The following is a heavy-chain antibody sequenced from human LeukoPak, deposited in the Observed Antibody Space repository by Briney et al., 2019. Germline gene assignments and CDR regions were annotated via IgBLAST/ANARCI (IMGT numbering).Heavy chain of an antibody. D-gene: IGHD6-13*01. Sequence: PSETLSLTCAVYADTFSGYYWNWIRQPPGKGLEWIGEVSHGGSTNYNSSLESRVTFSVDTSKNQFSLKLSSVTAADTAVYYCARGVLAAAGTPGAFDIWGQGTMVTVSS. CDR3: ARGVLAAAGTPGAFDI. CDR2: VSHGGST. CDR1: ADTFSGYY. J-gene: IGHJ3*02. V-gene: IGHV4-34*01.